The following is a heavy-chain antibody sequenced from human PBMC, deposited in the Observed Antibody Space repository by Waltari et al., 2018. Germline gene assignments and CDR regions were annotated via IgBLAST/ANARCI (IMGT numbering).Heavy chain of an antibody. Sequence: EVQLVESGGGLVQPGGSLRLSCTVSEFPVTNNYISGVRQGPGKGLELVSIIHKDDRTYYADSVRGRFTISRDSSRNTVYLQMNTLRAEDTAVYFCVRYEYWGQGTLVTVSS. CDR2: IHKDDRT. CDR1: EFPVTNNY. CDR3: VRYEY. J-gene: IGHJ4*02. D-gene: IGHD5-12*01. V-gene: IGHV3-66*01.